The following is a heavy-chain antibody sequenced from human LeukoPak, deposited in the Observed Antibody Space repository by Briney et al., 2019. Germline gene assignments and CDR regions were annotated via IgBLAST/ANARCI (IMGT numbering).Heavy chain of an antibody. V-gene: IGHV3-30-3*01. J-gene: IGHJ3*01. CDR3: ARAATWVPGEDSSGYYYPYAFDL. CDR2: ISHDGNNK. Sequence: GRSLRLSCAASGFTFRSNVMHWVRHAPGKGLEWVAVISHDGNNKNYADSVKGRFTISRDNSKNTLYLQLSSLRPEDTAVHYCARAATWVPGEDSSGYYYPYAFDLWGQGTMVTVSS. CDR1: GFTFRSNV. D-gene: IGHD3-22*01.